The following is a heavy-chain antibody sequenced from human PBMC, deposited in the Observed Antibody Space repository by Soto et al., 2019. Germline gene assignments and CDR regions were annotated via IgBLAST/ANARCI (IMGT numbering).Heavy chain of an antibody. D-gene: IGHD2-8*01. J-gene: IGHJ6*02. CDR3: ARENNYASYYYYGMDV. V-gene: IGHV1-69*06. CDR1: GGTFSSYA. CDR2: IIPIFGTA. Sequence: QVQLVQSGAEVKKPGSSVKVSCKASGGTFSSYAISWVRQAPGQGLEWMRGIIPIFGTANYAQKFQGRVTITADKSTSTAYMELSSLRSEDTAVYYCARENNYASYYYYGMDVWGQGTTVTVSS.